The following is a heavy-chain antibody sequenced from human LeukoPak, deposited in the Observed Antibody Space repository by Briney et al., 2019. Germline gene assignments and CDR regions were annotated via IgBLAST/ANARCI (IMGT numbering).Heavy chain of an antibody. CDR1: GYTFTVYY. CDR2: IYPKTGGK. Sequence: ASVKVSCKASGYTFTVYYLNWVGQAPGKGLEGMGWIYPKTGGKSYAQKFKGRVTMTRDTSISTAYMELIGLRSDDTAVYYCAGPWDQVGFDPWGQGTLVSVSS. D-gene: IGHD1-26*01. CDR3: AGPWDQVGFDP. V-gene: IGHV1-2*02. J-gene: IGHJ5*02.